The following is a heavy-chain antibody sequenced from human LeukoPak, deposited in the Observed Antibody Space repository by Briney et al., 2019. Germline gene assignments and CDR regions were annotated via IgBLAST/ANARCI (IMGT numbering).Heavy chain of an antibody. V-gene: IGHV4-39*01. J-gene: IGHJ1*01. D-gene: IGHD3-22*01. Sequence: KPSETLSLTCTVSGGSISSSSYYWGWIRQPPGKGLEWIGSIYYSGSTYYNPSLKSRVTISLGTSKNQFSLRFNSVTAADTAVYYCAKQGEYYSYSNGYPVEYFHHWGQGTLVTVSS. CDR3: AKQGEYYSYSNGYPVEYFHH. CDR2: IYYSGST. CDR1: GGSISSSSYY.